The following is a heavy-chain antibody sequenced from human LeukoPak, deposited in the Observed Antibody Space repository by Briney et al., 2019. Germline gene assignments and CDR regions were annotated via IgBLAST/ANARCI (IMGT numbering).Heavy chain of an antibody. J-gene: IGHJ6*03. CDR1: GGSISSYY. CDR2: IYTSGST. Sequence: ASQTLSLTCTVSGGSISSYYWSWIRQPAGKGLEWIGRIYTSGSTNYNPPLKSRVTMSVDPSKNQLSLKLSSVPAAATAVYYCARERAPGVVVPVYYYYYMDVWGKGTTVTVSS. V-gene: IGHV4-4*07. D-gene: IGHD2-2*01. CDR3: ARERAPGVVVPVYYYYYMDV.